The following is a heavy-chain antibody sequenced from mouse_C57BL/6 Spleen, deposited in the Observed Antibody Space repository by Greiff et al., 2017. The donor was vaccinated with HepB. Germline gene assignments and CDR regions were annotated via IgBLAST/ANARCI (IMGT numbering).Heavy chain of an antibody. CDR2: IYYSGTI. Sequence: EVQRVESGPGLVKPSQTVFLTCTVTGISITTGNYRWSWIRQFPGNKLEWIGYIYYSGTITYNPSLTSRTTITRDTPKNQFFLEMNSLTAEDTATYYCARGDYDYDGGSYWYFDVWGTGTTVTVSS. CDR1: GISITTGNYR. CDR3: ARGDYDYDGGSYWYFDV. D-gene: IGHD2-4*01. V-gene: IGHV3-5*01. J-gene: IGHJ1*03.